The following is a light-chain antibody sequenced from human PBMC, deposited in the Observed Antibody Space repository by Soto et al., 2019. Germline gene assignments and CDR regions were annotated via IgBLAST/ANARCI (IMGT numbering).Light chain of an antibody. J-gene: IGLJ2*01. V-gene: IGLV1-47*02. CDR2: DNS. Sequence: QSVLTQPPSASGTPGQRVTISCSGSSSNIGSNHVYWYQQLPGTAPKLLIYDNSHRPSWVPDRFSGSKSGTSASLAISGLRSEDEADYYCAAWDDSLHVVFGGGTKLTVL. CDR1: SSNIGSNH. CDR3: AAWDDSLHVV.